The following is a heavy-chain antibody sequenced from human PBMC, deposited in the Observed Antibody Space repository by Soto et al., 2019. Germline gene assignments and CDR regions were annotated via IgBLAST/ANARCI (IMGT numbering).Heavy chain of an antibody. D-gene: IGHD6-6*01. Sequence: PGESLKISCKGSGYSFTSYWIGWVRQMPGKGLEWMGIIYPGDSDTRYSPSFQGQVTISADKSISTAYLQWSSLKASDTAMYYCARTSSSAYYYYYGMDVWGQGTTVTVS. CDR3: ARTSSSAYYYYYGMDV. V-gene: IGHV5-51*01. CDR1: GYSFTSYW. J-gene: IGHJ6*02. CDR2: IYPGDSDT.